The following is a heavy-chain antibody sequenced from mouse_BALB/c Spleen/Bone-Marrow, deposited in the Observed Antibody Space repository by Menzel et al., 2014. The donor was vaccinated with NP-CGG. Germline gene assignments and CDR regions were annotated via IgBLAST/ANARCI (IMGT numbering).Heavy chain of an antibody. V-gene: IGHV6-6*02. D-gene: IGHD1-1*01. CDR1: GFTFSNYW. CDR2: IRLKSNDYAT. CDR3: TRPGYGIRYWYFDV. Sequence: EAKLVESGGGLVQPGGSMKLSCVASGFTFSNYWMNWVRQSPEKGLEWVAEIRLKSNDYATHYAESVKGRFTISRDDSKSRVYLQMNNLRAEDTGIYYCTRPGYGIRYWYFDVWGAGTTVTVSS. J-gene: IGHJ1*01.